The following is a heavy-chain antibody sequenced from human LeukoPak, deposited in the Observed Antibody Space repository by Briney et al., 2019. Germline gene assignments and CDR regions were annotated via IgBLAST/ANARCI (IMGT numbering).Heavy chain of an antibody. CDR1: GYSFTSYW. CDR3: ARGGLGYCSSTSCYELDY. V-gene: IGHV5-51*01. J-gene: IGHJ4*02. D-gene: IGHD2-2*01. CDR2: IYPGDSDT. Sequence: GESLKISCKGSGYSFTSYWIGWVRQMPGKGLEWMGIIYPGDSDTRYSPSFQGQVTISADKSISTAYLQWSSLKASDTAMYYCARGGLGYCSSTSCYELDYWGQGTLVTVSS.